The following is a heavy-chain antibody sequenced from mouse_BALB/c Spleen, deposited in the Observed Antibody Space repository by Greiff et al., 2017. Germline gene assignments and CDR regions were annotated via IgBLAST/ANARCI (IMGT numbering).Heavy chain of an antibody. CDR3: ERSCGYGDNAMDY. V-gene: IGHV1-20*02. D-gene: IGHD2-2*01. CDR2: IYPYNGDT. J-gene: IGHJ4*01. Sequence: VQLQQSGPELVKPGASVKISCKASGYSFTGYFMNWVMQSHGKSLEWIGRIYPYNGDTFYNQKFKGKATLTVDTSSSTAHMELRSLASEDSAVYYCERSCGYGDNAMDYWGQGTSVTGSS. CDR1: GYSFTGYF.